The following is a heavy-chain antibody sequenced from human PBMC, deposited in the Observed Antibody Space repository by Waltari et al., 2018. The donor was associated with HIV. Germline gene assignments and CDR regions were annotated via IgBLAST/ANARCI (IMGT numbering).Heavy chain of an antibody. CDR3: AKSLFGVVKYQNLFDY. V-gene: IGHV3-30*18. Sequence: QVHLVESGGGVVHPGGSLIRSDAASASRFRTFGLPWVRQAPGKGLEWMAFISSDGNNEYYADSVKGRFTVSRDNSRNTLHLLMDSLRVEDTAIYYCAKSLFGVVKYQNLFDYWAQGTLVTVSS. CDR1: ASRFRTFG. J-gene: IGHJ4*02. D-gene: IGHD3-3*01. CDR2: ISSDGNNE.